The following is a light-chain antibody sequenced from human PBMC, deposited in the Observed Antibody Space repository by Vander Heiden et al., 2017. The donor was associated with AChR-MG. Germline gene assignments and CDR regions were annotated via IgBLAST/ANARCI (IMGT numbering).Light chain of an antibody. CDR1: SLVNYY. J-gene: IGLJ2*01. V-gene: IGLV3-19*01. Sequence: SSELTQDPAVSVALGPTFPTTCHGDSLVNYYATWYQQKPGPAPAFVIYGQNKRPSGNPDRFSGSTSGNTATMTITGAQAEDAGDYYCSSRGTGSVNHVVFGGGTKLTVL. CDR2: GQN. CDR3: SSRGTGSVNHVV.